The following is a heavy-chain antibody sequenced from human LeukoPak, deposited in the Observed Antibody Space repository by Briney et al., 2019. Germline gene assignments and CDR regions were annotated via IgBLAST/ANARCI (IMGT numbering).Heavy chain of an antibody. Sequence: SETLSLTCTVSGGSISSYYWSWIRQSPGKGLEWIGDIHYSGSTNYNPSLKSRVTISVDTSKNQFSLKLSSVPAADTAVYYCAGAPYYDILTAYYPYYFDYWGQGTLVTVSS. CDR2: IHYSGST. D-gene: IGHD3-9*01. V-gene: IGHV4-59*01. J-gene: IGHJ4*02. CDR1: GGSISSYY. CDR3: AGAPYYDILTAYYPYYFDY.